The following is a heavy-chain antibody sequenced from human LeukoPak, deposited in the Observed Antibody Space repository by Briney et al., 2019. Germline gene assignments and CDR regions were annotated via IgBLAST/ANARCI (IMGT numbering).Heavy chain of an antibody. CDR2: IYDSGST. D-gene: IGHD3-10*01. CDR3: ARHYGP. V-gene: IGHV4-39*01. J-gene: IGHJ5*02. Sequence: SETQSLTCAVSGGSISNSNWWSWVRQPPGKGLEWIGSIYDSGSTYYNPSLKSRVTVSVDTSKNQFSLKLNSVTAADTAVYYCARHYGPWGQGTLVTVSS. CDR1: GGSISNSNW.